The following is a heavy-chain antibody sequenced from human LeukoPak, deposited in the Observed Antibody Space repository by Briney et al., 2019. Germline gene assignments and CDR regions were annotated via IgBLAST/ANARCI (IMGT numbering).Heavy chain of an antibody. V-gene: IGHV4-59*01. J-gene: IGHJ4*02. CDR1: GGSISGYH. D-gene: IGHD6-13*01. Sequence: SETLSLTCNVSGGSISGYHWSWIRQPPGKGLEWIGYIYYSGSTNYNPSLKSRVTISVDTSKNQFSLKLSSVTAADTAVYYCARVEQQRTYYFDYWGQGTLVTVSS. CDR3: ARVEQQRTYYFDY. CDR2: IYYSGST.